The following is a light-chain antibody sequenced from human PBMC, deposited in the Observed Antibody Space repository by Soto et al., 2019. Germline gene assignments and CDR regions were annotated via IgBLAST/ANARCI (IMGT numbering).Light chain of an antibody. V-gene: IGLV3-21*02. J-gene: IGLJ3*02. CDR2: DDS. CDR1: NIGSKS. CDR3: QVWDSRSEHWV. Sequence: SYELTQSPSVSVAPGQTARSTCGGNNIGSKSVHWYQQKPGQAPVAVVYDDSDRPSGIPERFSGSNSGNKATLTISRVEAGDEADFYCQVWDSRSEHWVFGGGTKLTVL.